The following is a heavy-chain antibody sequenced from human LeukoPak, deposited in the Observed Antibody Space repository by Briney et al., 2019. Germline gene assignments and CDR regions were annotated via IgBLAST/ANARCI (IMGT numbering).Heavy chain of an antibody. D-gene: IGHD6-13*01. Sequence: PSETLSLTCTVSGGSISSYYWSWIRQPPGKGLEWIGYIYYSGSTNYNPSLKSRVTISVDTSKNQFSLKLSSVTAADTAVYYCARSKLSSIAAAGIPFDYWGQGTLVTVSS. CDR3: ARSKLSSIAAAGIPFDY. V-gene: IGHV4-59*01. J-gene: IGHJ4*02. CDR2: IYYSGST. CDR1: GGSISSYY.